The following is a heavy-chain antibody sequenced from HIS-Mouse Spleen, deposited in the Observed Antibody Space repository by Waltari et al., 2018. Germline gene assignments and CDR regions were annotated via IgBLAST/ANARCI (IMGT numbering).Heavy chain of an antibody. V-gene: IGHV4-39*07. CDR2: IYYIGRT. D-gene: IGHD6-13*01. Sequence: QLQLQESGPGLVKPSETLSLTCTVSGGSIRSSSYYWGWIRHPQGKGLEWIGSIYYIGRTYYNPSLKSRVTISVDTSKNQFSLKLSSVTAADTAVYYCAREIPYSSSWYDWYFDLWGRGTLVTVSS. CDR1: GGSIRSSSYY. CDR3: AREIPYSSSWYDWYFDL. J-gene: IGHJ2*01.